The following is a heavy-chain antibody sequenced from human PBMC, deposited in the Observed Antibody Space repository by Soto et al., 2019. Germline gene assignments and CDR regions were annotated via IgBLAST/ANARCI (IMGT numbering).Heavy chain of an antibody. CDR2: ISGSGGST. CDR3: AGLGITIFGVVITPPYYMDV. D-gene: IGHD3-3*01. CDR1: GFTFSSYA. J-gene: IGHJ6*03. V-gene: IGHV3-23*01. Sequence: GSLRLSCAASGFTFSSYAMSWVRQAPGKGLEWVSAISGSGGSTYYADSVKGRFTISRDNSKNTLYLQMNSLRAEDTAVYYCAGLGITIFGVVITPPYYMDVWGKGTTVTVSS.